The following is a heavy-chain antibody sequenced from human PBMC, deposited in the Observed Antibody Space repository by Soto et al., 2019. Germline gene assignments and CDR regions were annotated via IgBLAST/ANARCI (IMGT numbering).Heavy chain of an antibody. CDR3: ARVYYYDSSEGPKFDY. J-gene: IGHJ4*02. V-gene: IGHV3-21*01. CDR1: GITFNSYS. Sequence: GGSLRLSCAASGITFNSYSMNWVRQAPGKGLEWVSSISSVSTYIYYADSVKGRFTISRDNAKNSLYLQMNSLRAEDTAVYYCARVYYYDSSEGPKFDYWGQGTQVTVSS. D-gene: IGHD3-22*01. CDR2: ISSVSTYI.